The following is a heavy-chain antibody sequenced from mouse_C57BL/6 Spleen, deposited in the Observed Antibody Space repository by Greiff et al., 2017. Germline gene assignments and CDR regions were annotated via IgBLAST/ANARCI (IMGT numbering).Heavy chain of an antibody. Sequence: EVKLMESGPELVKPGASVKISCKASGYSFTGYYMNWVKQSPEKSLEWIGEINPSTGGTTYNQKFKAKATLTVDKSSSTAYMQLKSLTSEDSAVYYCAREGWDDYWGQGTTLTVSS. CDR1: GYSFTGYY. D-gene: IGHD3-3*01. CDR2: INPSTGGT. CDR3: AREGWDDY. V-gene: IGHV1-42*01. J-gene: IGHJ2*01.